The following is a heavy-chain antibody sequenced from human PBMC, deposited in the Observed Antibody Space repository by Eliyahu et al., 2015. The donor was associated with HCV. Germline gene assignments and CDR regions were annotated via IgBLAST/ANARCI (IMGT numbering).Heavy chain of an antibody. CDR1: GGSFXGYY. Sequence: QVQLQQWGAGLLKPSETLSLTCAVYGGSFXGYYWXWIRXPPGKGLEWIGEIKHSGSTNYNPSLKSRVTISVDTSKNQFSLKLSSVTAADTAVYYCARAGPRGYSYGYRHYYDSSGYPTVDYWGQGTLVTVSS. CDR3: ARAGPRGYSYGYRHYYDSSGYPTVDY. D-gene: IGHD3-22*01. J-gene: IGHJ4*02. V-gene: IGHV4-34*01. CDR2: IKHSGST.